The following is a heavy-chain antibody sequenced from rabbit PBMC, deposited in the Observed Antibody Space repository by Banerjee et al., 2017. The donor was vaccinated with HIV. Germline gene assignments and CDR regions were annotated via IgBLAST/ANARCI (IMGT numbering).Heavy chain of an antibody. CDR1: GFDFSSNA. CDR2: IYIGGVIT. CDR3: ARDPSYDEYGDSLYYFDL. V-gene: IGHV1S47*01. J-gene: IGHJ4*01. Sequence: QEQLVESGGGLVQPEGSLTLTCKASGFDFSSNAMCWVRQAPGKGPEWIACIYIGGVITHYASWVNGRFTISRSTSLITVTLQMTSLTAADTATYFCARDPSYDEYGDSLYYFDLWGQGTLVTVS. D-gene: IGHD2-1*01.